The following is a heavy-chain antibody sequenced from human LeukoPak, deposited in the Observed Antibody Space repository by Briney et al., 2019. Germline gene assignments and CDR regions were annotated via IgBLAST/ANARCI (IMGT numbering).Heavy chain of an antibody. CDR3: ARAGSHRNSGYDY. V-gene: IGHV3-48*04. D-gene: IGHD5-12*01. J-gene: IGHJ4*02. Sequence: GGSLRLSCAASGFTFSSFFMNWVRQAPGKGLEWVSYISTSSTTMYYADSVKGRFTISRDNAKNPLYLQMNSLRAEDTAVYYCARAGSHRNSGYDYWGQGILVTVSS. CDR1: GFTFSSFF. CDR2: ISTSSTTM.